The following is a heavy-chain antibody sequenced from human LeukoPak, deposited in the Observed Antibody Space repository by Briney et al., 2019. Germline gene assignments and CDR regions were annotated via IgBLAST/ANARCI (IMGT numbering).Heavy chain of an antibody. V-gene: IGHV3-74*01. CDR1: GFNFSNFW. D-gene: IGHD6-13*01. Sequence: GGSLRLSCAASGFNFSNFWMHWVRQAPGKGPEWISHINIDGTDTTYGDSARGRFTVSRDNAKNTLFLQMNSLRVEDTAVYYCARGTAETAGIDYWGQGTLVTVSA. CDR2: INIDGTDT. J-gene: IGHJ4*02. CDR3: ARGTAETAGIDY.